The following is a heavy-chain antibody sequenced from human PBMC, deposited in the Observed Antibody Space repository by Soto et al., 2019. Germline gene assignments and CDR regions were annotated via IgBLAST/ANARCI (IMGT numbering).Heavy chain of an antibody. D-gene: IGHD5-12*01. CDR3: ARLGSGYDRNFDY. CDR2: IYYSGST. V-gene: IGHV4-59*08. J-gene: IGHJ4*02. CDR1: GGSISSYY. Sequence: PSETLSLTCTVSGGSISSYYWSWIRQPPGKGLEWIGYIYYSGSTNYNPSLKSRVTISVDTSKNQFSLKLSSVTAADTAVYYCARLGSGYDRNFDYWGQGTLVTVSS.